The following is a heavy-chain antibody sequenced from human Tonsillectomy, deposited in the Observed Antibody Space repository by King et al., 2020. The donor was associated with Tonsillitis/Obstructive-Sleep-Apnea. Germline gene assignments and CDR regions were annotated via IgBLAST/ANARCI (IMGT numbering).Heavy chain of an antibody. J-gene: IGHJ4*02. Sequence: VQLVESGGGLVQPGGSLRLSCAASGFTFSDHYMDWVRQAPGKGLEWVGRTRNKANSYTIEYAASVKGRFTISRDDSKNSMYLQMNSLKTEDTAVYYCARDSGSYPQYYFDFWGQGTLVTVSS. CDR3: ARDSGSYPQYYFDF. CDR1: GFTFSDHY. V-gene: IGHV3-72*01. CDR2: TRNKANSYTI. D-gene: IGHD1-26*01.